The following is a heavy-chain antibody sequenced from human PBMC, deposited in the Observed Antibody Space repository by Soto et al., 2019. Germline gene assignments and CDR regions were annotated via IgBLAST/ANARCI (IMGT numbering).Heavy chain of an antibody. CDR2: ISWNSGII. D-gene: IGHD3-16*01. CDR1: GFTFDDYA. Sequence: GGSLRLSCAASGFTFDDYAMHWVRQAPGKGLEWVSGISWNSGIIAYADSVKGRFTISRDNAKNSLYLQMNNLRTEDTSLYYCANYIGSMIRSAFDIWGQGTMVTVSS. CDR3: ANYIGSMIRSAFDI. V-gene: IGHV3-9*01. J-gene: IGHJ3*02.